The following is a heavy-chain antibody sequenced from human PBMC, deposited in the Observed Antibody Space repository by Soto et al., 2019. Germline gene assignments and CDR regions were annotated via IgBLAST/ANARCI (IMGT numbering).Heavy chain of an antibody. V-gene: IGHV3-30*18. D-gene: IGHD3-22*01. J-gene: IGHJ5*02. CDR1: GFAFSSYG. Sequence: GGSLRLSCAASGFAFSSYGIHWVSQAPGKGLEWVAGISYDGSKKYYADSVKGQFTISRDNSENTLHLQMNGLRAEDTAVYYCAKDTYYHDSTGYYVFDHWGQGTLVTVSS. CDR3: AKDTYYHDSTGYYVFDH. CDR2: ISYDGSKK.